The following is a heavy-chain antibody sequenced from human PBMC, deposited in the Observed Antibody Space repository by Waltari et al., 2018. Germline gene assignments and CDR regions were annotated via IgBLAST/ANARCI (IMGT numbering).Heavy chain of an antibody. CDR1: GGSISSYY. D-gene: IGHD6-19*01. CDR2: ISNSGST. J-gene: IGHJ4*02. Sequence: QVQLQESGPGLVKPSETLSLTCTVSGGSISSYYWSWIRQPPGKGLEWIGYISNSGSTNYNPFLKSRVTISVDTSKNQFSLKLSSVTAADTAMYYCARGSGWYYYWGQGTLVTVSS. V-gene: IGHV4-59*01. CDR3: ARGSGWYYY.